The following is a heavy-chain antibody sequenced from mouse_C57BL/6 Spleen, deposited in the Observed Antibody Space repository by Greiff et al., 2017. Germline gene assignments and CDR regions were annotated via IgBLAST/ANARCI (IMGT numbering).Heavy chain of an antibody. Sequence: EVMLVESGGGLVQPKGSLKLSCAASGFSFNTYAMNWVRQAPGKGLEWVARIRSKSNNYATSYADSVKDRFTISRDDSESMLYLQMNNLKTEDTAMYYCVRDGDFDYWGQGTTLTVSS. CDR1: GFSFNTYA. J-gene: IGHJ2*01. CDR3: VRDGDFDY. D-gene: IGHD1-1*02. CDR2: IRSKSNNYAT. V-gene: IGHV10-1*01.